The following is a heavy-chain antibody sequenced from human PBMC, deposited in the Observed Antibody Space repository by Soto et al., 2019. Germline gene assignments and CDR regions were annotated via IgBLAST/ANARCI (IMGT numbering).Heavy chain of an antibody. CDR3: ARPVGRSPPFYWFDP. J-gene: IGHJ5*02. CDR1: GGTFSSYA. CDR2: IIPIFGTA. D-gene: IGHD2-15*01. V-gene: IGHV1-69*13. Sequence: GASVKVSCKASGGTFSSYAISWVRQAPGQGLEWMGGIIPIFGTANYAQKFQGRVTITADESTSTAYMELSSLRSEDTAVYYCARPVGRSPPFYWFDPWGQGTLVTVSS.